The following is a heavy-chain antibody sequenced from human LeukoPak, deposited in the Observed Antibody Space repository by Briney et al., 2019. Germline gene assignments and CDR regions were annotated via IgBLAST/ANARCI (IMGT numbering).Heavy chain of an antibody. Sequence: ASVTVSCKASGYTFTGYYMHWVRQAPGQGLEWMGWINPDSGGTNYAQNFQGRVTMTRDTSISTAYMELSRLRSDDTAVYYCARGHHDAFDIWGQGTMVTVSS. CDR3: ARGHHDAFDI. CDR1: GYTFTGYY. CDR2: INPDSGGT. V-gene: IGHV1-2*02. J-gene: IGHJ3*02.